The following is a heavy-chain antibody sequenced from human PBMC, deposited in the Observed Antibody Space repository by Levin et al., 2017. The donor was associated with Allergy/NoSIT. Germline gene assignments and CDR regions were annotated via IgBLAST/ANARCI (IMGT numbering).Heavy chain of an antibody. Sequence: LSLPCAASGFTFSSYAMSWVRQAPGKGLEWVSAISGSGGSTYYADSVKGRFTISRDNSKNTLYLQMNSLRAEDTAVYYCAKHATNIAAAGPYNWFDPWGQGTLVTVSS. D-gene: IGHD6-13*01. J-gene: IGHJ5*02. CDR1: GFTFSSYA. V-gene: IGHV3-23*01. CDR2: ISGSGGST. CDR3: AKHATNIAAAGPYNWFDP.